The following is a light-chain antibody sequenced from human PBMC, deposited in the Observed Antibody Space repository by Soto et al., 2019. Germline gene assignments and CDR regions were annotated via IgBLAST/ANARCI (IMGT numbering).Light chain of an antibody. CDR2: DAS. V-gene: IGKV1-5*01. CDR1: QRISSW. Sequence: QSPSTLSASVGDRVTITCRASQRISSWLAWYQQKPGKAPKVLIYDASSLESGVPSRFSGSGSGTEFTLTISSLQPDDFATYYCQQYNTYSTFGQGTKVDIK. J-gene: IGKJ1*01. CDR3: QQYNTYST.